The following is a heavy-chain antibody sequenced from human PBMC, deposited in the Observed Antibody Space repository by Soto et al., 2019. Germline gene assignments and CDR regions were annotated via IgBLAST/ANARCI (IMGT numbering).Heavy chain of an antibody. V-gene: IGHV4-34*01. CDR1: GGSFSGYY. CDR2: INHSGST. D-gene: IGHD3-3*01. CDR3: ARHSITIFGGHGMDV. Sequence: SETLSLTCAVYGGSFSGYYWSWIRQPPGKGLEWIGEINHSGSTNYNPSLKSRVTISVDTSKNQFSLKLSSVTAADTAVYYCARHSITIFGGHGMDVWGQGTTVTVSS. J-gene: IGHJ6*02.